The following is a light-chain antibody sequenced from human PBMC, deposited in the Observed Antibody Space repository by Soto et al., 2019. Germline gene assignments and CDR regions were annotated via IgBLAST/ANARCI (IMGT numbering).Light chain of an antibody. CDR2: DVS. CDR1: SSDVGVYNY. J-gene: IGLJ1*01. V-gene: IGLV2-14*01. CDR3: SSYTRSDTYV. Sequence: QSALTQPASVSGSPGQSITISCTGTSSDVGVYNYVSWYQQHPGKAPKLMIIDVSNRPSGVSNRFSGSKSGNTASLTISGLQAEDEADYYCSSYTRSDTYVFGTGTKATV.